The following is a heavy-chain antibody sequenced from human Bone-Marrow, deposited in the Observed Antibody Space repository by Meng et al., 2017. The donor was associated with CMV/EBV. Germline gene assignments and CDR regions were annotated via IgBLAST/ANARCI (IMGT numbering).Heavy chain of an antibody. V-gene: IGHV1-46*01. Sequence: ASVKVSCKASGYTFSNYYMNWVRQAPGQGLEWMGIIDPSGGRTRYAQRFQGRVTLTGDTSTSTVYMELSSRISEDTAVYYCARASLTNVDSDAYYFVFSFWGQGTLVTVSS. CDR3: ARASLTNVDSDAYYFVFSF. J-gene: IGHJ4*02. CDR2: IDPSGGRT. D-gene: IGHD3-16*01. CDR1: GYTFSNYY.